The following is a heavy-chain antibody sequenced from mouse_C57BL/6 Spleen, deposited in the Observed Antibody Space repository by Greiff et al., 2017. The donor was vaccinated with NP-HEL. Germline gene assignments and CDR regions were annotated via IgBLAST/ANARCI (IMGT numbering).Heavy chain of an antibody. Sequence: VKLMESGPELVKPGASVKISCKASGYAFSSSWMNWVKQRPGKGLEWIGRIYPGDGDTNYNGKFKGKATLTADKSSSTAYMQLSSLTSEDSAVYFCARVGYGSSYYAMDYWGQGTSVTVSS. CDR3: ARVGYGSSYYAMDY. CDR2: IYPGDGDT. J-gene: IGHJ4*01. CDR1: GYAFSSSW. D-gene: IGHD1-1*01. V-gene: IGHV1-82*01.